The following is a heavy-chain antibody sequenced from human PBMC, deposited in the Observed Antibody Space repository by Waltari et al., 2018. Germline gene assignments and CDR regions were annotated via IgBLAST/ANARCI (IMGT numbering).Heavy chain of an antibody. D-gene: IGHD3-22*01. J-gene: IGHJ4*02. Sequence: QVQLVESGGGVVQPEGSLRLSCVASDFTFSDYSIHWVRQAPGQGLEWVSVISSDGHSERYEDSVKGRFAISRDNPGNTVYLQVNDLRAEETGVYYCARDKEDRVDYWGQGILVSVSS. CDR3: ARDKEDRVDY. V-gene: IGHV3-30*09. CDR1: DFTFSDYS. CDR2: ISSDGHSE.